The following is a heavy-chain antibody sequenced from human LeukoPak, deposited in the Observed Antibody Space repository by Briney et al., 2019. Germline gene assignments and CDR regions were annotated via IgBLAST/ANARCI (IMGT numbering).Heavy chain of an antibody. D-gene: IGHD2-21*02. Sequence: PSETLSLTCTVSAGSISGQCWSWIRQPPGKRLKWIGNIVDAGSTNYNPSLRSRVTISVDTSKNQFSLKVTSVTAADTALYYGVRARDMAFDIWGQGTMVTVSS. CDR2: IVDAGST. CDR3: VRARDMAFDI. CDR1: AGSISGQC. J-gene: IGHJ3*02. V-gene: IGHV4-59*11.